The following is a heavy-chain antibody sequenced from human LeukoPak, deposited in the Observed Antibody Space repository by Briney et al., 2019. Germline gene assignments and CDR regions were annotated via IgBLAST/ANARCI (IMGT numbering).Heavy chain of an antibody. J-gene: IGHJ4*02. D-gene: IGHD1-26*01. CDR3: GRLGGSHSPHGY. Sequence: SETLSLTCTVSGGSISSYYWSWVRRTPGKGLEWIGYISYSGNTNYNPSLKSRVTISLDTSKNQFSLNLTSVTAADTAVYYCGRLGGSHSPHGYWGQGTLVTVSS. V-gene: IGHV4-59*08. CDR1: GGSISSYY. CDR2: ISYSGNT.